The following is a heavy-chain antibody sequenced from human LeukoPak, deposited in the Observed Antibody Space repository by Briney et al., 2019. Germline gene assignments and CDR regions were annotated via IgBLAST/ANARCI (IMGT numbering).Heavy chain of an antibody. D-gene: IGHD3-22*01. CDR1: GFTFSNYW. V-gene: IGHV3-7*05. Sequence: GGSLRLSCAASGFTFSNYWMSWVRQAPGKGLEWVANIKRDGSEKYCVDSVKGRFTISRDNAKISLYLQMNSLRAEDTAVYYCVREPYYYDGSGVFDYWGQGSLVTVSS. CDR3: VREPYYYDGSGVFDY. CDR2: IKRDGSEK. J-gene: IGHJ4*02.